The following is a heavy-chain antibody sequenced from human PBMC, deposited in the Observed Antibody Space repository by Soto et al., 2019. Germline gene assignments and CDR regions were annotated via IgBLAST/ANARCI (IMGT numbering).Heavy chain of an antibody. CDR3: ARVDRYYYCYVLDV. V-gene: IGHV1-2*04. CDR1: GYTFTGYY. CDR2: INPNSGGT. J-gene: IGHJ6*01. Sequence: ASVKVSCKASGYTFTGYYMHWLLQAPGQGLEWMGWINPNSGGTNYAQKFQGWVTMTRDTSISTAYMELSRLRSDDTAAYYCARVDRYYYCYVLDVWGQGTTVTVS.